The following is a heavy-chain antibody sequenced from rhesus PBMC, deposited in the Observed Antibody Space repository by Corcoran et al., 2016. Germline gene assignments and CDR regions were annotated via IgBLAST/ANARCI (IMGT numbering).Heavy chain of an antibody. V-gene: IGHV4-80*01. CDR2: RNGNRCST. D-gene: IGHD3-3*01. CDR3: ARARAGGYNFWSGYY. Sequence: QVQLQESGPGLVKPSETLSLTCAVSGASISSYWWSWIRQPPGKGLEWIGERNGNRCSTYSNPSLKRRVIISKDASKTQFSLKLSSVTAADTAVYYGARARAGGYNFWSGYYWGQGVLVTVSS. CDR1: GASISSYW. J-gene: IGHJ4*01.